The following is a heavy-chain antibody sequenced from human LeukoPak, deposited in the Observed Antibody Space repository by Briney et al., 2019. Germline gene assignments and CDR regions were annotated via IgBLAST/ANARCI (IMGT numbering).Heavy chain of an antibody. CDR1: GFTFSSYT. D-gene: IGHD5-24*01. CDR2: ISYDGSNK. CDR3: AKTHQSRDGYNQGWAYFDY. J-gene: IGHJ4*02. Sequence: GGSLRLSCAASGFTFSSYTMHWVRQAPGKGLEWVAVISYDGSNKYYADSVKGRFTISRDNSKNTLYLQMNSLRAEDTAVYYCAKTHQSRDGYNQGWAYFDYWGQGTLVTVSS. V-gene: IGHV3-30-3*02.